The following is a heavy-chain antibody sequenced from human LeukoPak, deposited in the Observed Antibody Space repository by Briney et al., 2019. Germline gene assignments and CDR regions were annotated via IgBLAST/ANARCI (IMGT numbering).Heavy chain of an antibody. J-gene: IGHJ4*02. D-gene: IGHD4/OR15-4a*01. V-gene: IGHV3-48*03. CDR1: GFTFSSFE. CDR2: ISNSGSTI. CDR3: ARAGGLTDFDY. Sequence: GGSLRLSCAASGFTFSSFEMNWVRQAPGKGLEWVSYISNSGSTIYYADSVKGRFTISRDNAKNSLYLQMNSLRAEDTAVYYCARAGGLTDFDYWGQGTLVTVSS.